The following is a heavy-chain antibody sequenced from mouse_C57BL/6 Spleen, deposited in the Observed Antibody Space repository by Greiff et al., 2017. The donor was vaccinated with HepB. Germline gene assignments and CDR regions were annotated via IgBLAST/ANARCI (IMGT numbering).Heavy chain of an antibody. CDR1: GYTFTSYG. V-gene: IGHV1-81*01. D-gene: IGHD4-1*01. CDR2: IYPRSSNT. J-gene: IGHJ4*01. CDR3: ARRGGTVYYAMDY. Sequence: VQLQQSGAELARPGASVKLSCKASGYTFTSYGISWVKQRTGQGLEWIGEIYPRSSNTYYNEKFKGKATLTADKSSSTAYMELRSLTSEDSAVYFCARRGGTVYYAMDYWGQGTSVTVSS.